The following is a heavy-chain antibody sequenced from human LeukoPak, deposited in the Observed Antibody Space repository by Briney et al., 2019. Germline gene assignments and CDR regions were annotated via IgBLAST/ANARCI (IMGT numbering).Heavy chain of an antibody. V-gene: IGHV3-30*02. J-gene: IGHJ3*02. CDR2: IRYDGSNK. CDR1: GFIFTNFA. Sequence: PGGSLRLSCAASGFIFTNFAMHWVRQAPGKGLEWVAFIRYDGSNKYYADTVKGRFTISRDNSKNTLYLQMNSLRAEDTAVYYCAKLVVVKRFRTDAFDIWGQGTMVTVSS. CDR3: AKLVVVKRFRTDAFDI. D-gene: IGHD2-8*02.